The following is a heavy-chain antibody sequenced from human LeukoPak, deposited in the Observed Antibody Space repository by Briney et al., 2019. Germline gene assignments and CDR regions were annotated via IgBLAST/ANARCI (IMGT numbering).Heavy chain of an antibody. CDR2: ISGSGGST. Sequence: GGSLRLSCAASGFTFSSYAMSWVRQAPGKGLEWVSAISGSGGSTYYADSVKGRFTISRDNSKNTLYLQMNSLRAEDTAVYYCAKDRGAQYYYDSSGYPSVWGQGTLVTVSS. V-gene: IGHV3-23*01. D-gene: IGHD3-22*01. CDR1: GFTFSSYA. CDR3: AKDRGAQYYYDSSGYPSV. J-gene: IGHJ4*02.